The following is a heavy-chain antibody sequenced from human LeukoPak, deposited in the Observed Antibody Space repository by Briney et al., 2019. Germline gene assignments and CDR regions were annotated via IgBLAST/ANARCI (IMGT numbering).Heavy chain of an antibody. CDR1: GGTFSSYA. Sequence: ASVKVSCKASGGTFSSYAISWVRQAPGQGLEWMGGIIPIFGTANYAQKFQGRVTITADESTSTAYIELSSLRSEDTAVYYCAGRYCSGGSCYSSYFDYWGQGTLVTVSS. CDR2: IIPIFGTA. D-gene: IGHD2-15*01. V-gene: IGHV1-69*13. CDR3: AGRYCSGGSCYSSYFDY. J-gene: IGHJ4*02.